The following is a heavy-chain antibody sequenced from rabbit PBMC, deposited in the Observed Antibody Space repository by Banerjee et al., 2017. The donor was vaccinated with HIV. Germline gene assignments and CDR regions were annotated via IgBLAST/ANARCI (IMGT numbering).Heavy chain of an antibody. V-gene: IGHV1S47*01. CDR3: ARDVGYVGYGYERGLNL. J-gene: IGHJ4*01. CDR2: IYPDYGTT. D-gene: IGHD6-1*01. Sequence: QEQLVESGGGLVTLGGSLKLSCKASGIDFSSYGISWVRQAPGMGLEWITYIYPDYGTTDYASWVNGRFTISLDNAQNTVFLQMTSLTAADTATYFCARDVGYVGYGYERGLNLWGPGTLVTVS. CDR1: GIDFSSYG.